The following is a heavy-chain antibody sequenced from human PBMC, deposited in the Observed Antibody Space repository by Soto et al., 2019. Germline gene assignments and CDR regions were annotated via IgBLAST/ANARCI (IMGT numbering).Heavy chain of an antibody. CDR3: AKDHAGFTTF. V-gene: IGHV3-74*01. CDR1: GFTFSTYW. CDR2: INTDGGST. J-gene: IGHJ4*02. D-gene: IGHD3-22*01. Sequence: EVQLVESGGDLVQPGGSLRLSCAASGFTFSTYWMHWVRQAPGKGLVWVSRINTDGGSTAYADSVKGRFTISRDNAKNTLYLEMNSLRVEDTAVYYCAKDHAGFTTFGGQGTLVTVSS.